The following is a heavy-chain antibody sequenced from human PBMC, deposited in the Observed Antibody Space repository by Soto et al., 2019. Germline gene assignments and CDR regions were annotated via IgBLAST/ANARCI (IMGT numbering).Heavy chain of an antibody. CDR2: IFYSGTT. CDR3: AKGGDWFGP. CDR1: GGSISSGDDY. Sequence: PSETLSLTCTVSGGSISSGDDYWNWIRHPPGKGLEWIGYIFYSGTTSYNPSLKSRITISVDTSKNQFSLKLSSVTAADTAVYYCAKGGDWFGPWGQGTLVTVSS. J-gene: IGHJ5*02. V-gene: IGHV4-30-4*01.